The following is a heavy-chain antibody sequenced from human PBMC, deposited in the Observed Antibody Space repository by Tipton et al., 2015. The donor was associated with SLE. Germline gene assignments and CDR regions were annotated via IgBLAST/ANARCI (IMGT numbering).Heavy chain of an antibody. CDR1: GGSFSGYY. CDR2: INDSGST. J-gene: IGHJ3*02. V-gene: IGHV4-34*01. CDR3: ARQGSDDAFDI. Sequence: TLSLTCAVYGGSFSGYYWSWVRQPPGKGLEWIGEINDSGSTNYNPSLKSRVTMSVDMSKSQFSPNLRSVTAADTAVYYCARQGSDDAFDIWGQGTMVTVSS.